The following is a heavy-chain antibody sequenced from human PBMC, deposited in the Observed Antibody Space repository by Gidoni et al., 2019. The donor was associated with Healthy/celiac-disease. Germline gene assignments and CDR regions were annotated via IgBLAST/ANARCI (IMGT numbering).Heavy chain of an antibody. CDR2: ISWNSGSI. J-gene: IGHJ6*02. Sequence: EVQLVESGGGLVQPGRSLRLSCVASGFTFDDYTIHGVRQAPGKGLEWVSGISWNSGSIGYADSVKGRFTISRDNAKNSLYLQMNSLRAEDTALYYCAKGPRAIWSFYYYYGMDVWGQGTTVTVSS. V-gene: IGHV3-9*01. CDR1: GFTFDDYT. CDR3: AKGPRAIWSFYYYYGMDV. D-gene: IGHD3-10*01.